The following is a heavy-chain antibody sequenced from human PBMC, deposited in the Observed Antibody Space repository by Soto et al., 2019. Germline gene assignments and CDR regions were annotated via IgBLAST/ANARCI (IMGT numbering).Heavy chain of an antibody. D-gene: IGHD2-21*01. CDR3: TRDLNHDCGP. J-gene: IGHJ5*02. CDR2: MNPDGSEQ. V-gene: IGHV3-7*04. CDR1: GFTFSDYW. Sequence: EVHLVESEGGLVQPGGSLRLSCAASGFTFSDYWMTWVRQTPGKGLEGVANMNPDGSEQYYLDSVKGRFTISRDNAKNSLYLQMNSLRGEDTAVYYCTRDLNHDCGPWGQGTQVIVSS.